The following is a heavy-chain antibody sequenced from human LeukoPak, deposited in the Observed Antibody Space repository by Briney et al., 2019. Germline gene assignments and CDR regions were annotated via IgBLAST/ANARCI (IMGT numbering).Heavy chain of an antibody. V-gene: IGHV4-59*01. CDR2: IYYTGST. D-gene: IGHD2-2*01. Sequence: PSETLSLTCTVSGGSIDSYYWSWIRQPPGRGLEWIGYIYYTGSTEYHPLLKSRVTISPDTSKNQFFVKLTSVAAADAAVYYCARVYQSAEYYFDFWGQGNLVSVSS. J-gene: IGHJ4*02. CDR1: GGSIDSYY. CDR3: ARVYQSAEYYFDF.